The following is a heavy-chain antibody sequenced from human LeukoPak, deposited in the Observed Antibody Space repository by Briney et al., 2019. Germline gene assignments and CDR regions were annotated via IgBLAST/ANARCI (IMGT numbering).Heavy chain of an antibody. V-gene: IGHV3-30*18. CDR3: AKEDMESLWFGELLYRYYYYGMDV. CDR2: ISYDGSNK. Sequence: PGRSLRLSCAASGFTFSSYGMHWVRQAPGKGLEWVAVISYDGSNKYYADSVKGRFTISRDNSKNTPYLQMNSLRAEDTAVYYCAKEDMESLWFGELLYRYYYYGMDVWGQGTTVTVSS. J-gene: IGHJ6*02. CDR1: GFTFSSYG. D-gene: IGHD3-10*01.